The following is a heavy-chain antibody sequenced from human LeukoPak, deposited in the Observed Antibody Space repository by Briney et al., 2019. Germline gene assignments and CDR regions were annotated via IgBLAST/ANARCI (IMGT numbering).Heavy chain of an antibody. CDR2: IIPIFGTA. V-gene: IGHV1-69*06. J-gene: IGHJ5*02. CDR3: ARYKSGDFWSGYYRGRWFDP. D-gene: IGHD3-3*01. Sequence: ASVKVSCKASGGTFSSYAISWVRQAPGQGLEWMGGIIPIFGTANYAQKFQGRVTITADKSTSTAYMELSSLRSEDTAVYYCARYKSGDFWSGYYRGRWFDPWGQGTLVTVSS. CDR1: GGTFSSYA.